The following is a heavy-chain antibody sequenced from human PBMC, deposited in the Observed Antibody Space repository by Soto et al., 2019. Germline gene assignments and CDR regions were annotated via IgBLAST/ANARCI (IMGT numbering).Heavy chain of an antibody. CDR1: GGPFSRYA. Sequence: QAQLVQSGAEVKKPGSSVRVSCRASGGPFSRYAVSWVRQAPGQGLEWIGGITPIAETTNYAQKFRGRLSITADESTDTVYMELRRLTSDDTADYFCARAVAPGQTADPYVFDIWGQGTRVTVSS. CDR2: ITPIAETT. V-gene: IGHV1-69*01. CDR3: ARAVAPGQTADPYVFDI. J-gene: IGHJ3*02. D-gene: IGHD6-19*01.